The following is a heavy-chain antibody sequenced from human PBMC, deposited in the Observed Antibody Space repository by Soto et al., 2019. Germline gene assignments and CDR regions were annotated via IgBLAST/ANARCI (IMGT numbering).Heavy chain of an antibody. CDR1: GGSISSGGYY. CDR3: ARVPGAYGDFVQPLDLDY. Sequence: SETLSLTCTVSGGSISSGGYYWSWIRQHPGKGLEWIGYIYYSGSTYYNPSLTSRVTISVDTSKNQFSLKLSSVTAADTAVYYCARVPGAYGDFVQPLDLDYWGQGTLVTVS. J-gene: IGHJ4*02. V-gene: IGHV4-31*03. D-gene: IGHD4-17*01. CDR2: IYYSGST.